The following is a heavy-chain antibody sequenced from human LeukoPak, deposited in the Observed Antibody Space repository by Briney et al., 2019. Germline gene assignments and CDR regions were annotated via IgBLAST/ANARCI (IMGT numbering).Heavy chain of an antibody. Sequence: SQTLSLTCAISGDRVSSNSAAWNWVRHSPSRGLEWLGRTYYRSTWYNDYAVSVKSRITNNPDTSNNQFSLQLNSVTPEDTAVYYCARDMPDSSGWYWDEAFDIWGQGTMVTVSS. J-gene: IGHJ3*02. CDR1: GDRVSSNSAA. V-gene: IGHV6-1*01. CDR2: TYYRSTWYN. D-gene: IGHD6-19*01. CDR3: ARDMPDSSGWYWDEAFDI.